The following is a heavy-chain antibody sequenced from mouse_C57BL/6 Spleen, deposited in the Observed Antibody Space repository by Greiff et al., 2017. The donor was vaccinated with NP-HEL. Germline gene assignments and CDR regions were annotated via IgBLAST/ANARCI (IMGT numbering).Heavy chain of an antibody. CDR2: INPGSGGT. CDR3: ARGDLITTVEGAMDY. V-gene: IGHV1-54*01. J-gene: IGHJ4*01. CDR1: GYAFTNYL. Sequence: QVQLQQSGAELVRPGTSVKVSCKASGYAFTNYLIEWVKQRPGQGLEWIGVINPGSGGTNYNEKFKGKATLTADKSSSTAYMQLSSLTSEDSAVYFCARGDLITTVEGAMDYWGQGTSVTVSS. D-gene: IGHD1-1*01.